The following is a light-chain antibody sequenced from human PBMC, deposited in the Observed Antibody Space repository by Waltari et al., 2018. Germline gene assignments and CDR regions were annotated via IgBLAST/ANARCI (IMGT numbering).Light chain of an antibody. CDR1: SSDVGTYKY. V-gene: IGLV2-23*02. Sequence: QSALTQPASVSGSPGQSITISCTGTSSDVGTYKYVSWYQHRPGTAPKVIIYDVNKRPSGVSNRLSGSKSGNTASLTSSGLQAEDEAIYYCCSYAGSRTWVFGGGAKLTVL. CDR3: CSYAGSRTWV. CDR2: DVN. J-gene: IGLJ3*02.